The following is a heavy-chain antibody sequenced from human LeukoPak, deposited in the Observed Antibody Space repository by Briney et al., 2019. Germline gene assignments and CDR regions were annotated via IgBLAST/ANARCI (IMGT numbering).Heavy chain of an antibody. CDR2: ISAYNDNT. V-gene: IGHV1-18*01. Sequence: ASMKVSCKASGYTFTSYGISWVRQAPGQGLEWMGWISAYNDNTNYAQKLQGRVTMATDTSTSTAYMELRSLRSDDTAVYYCARSHNVYFDYWGQGTLLTVTT. CDR3: ARSHNVYFDY. D-gene: IGHD5-24*01. J-gene: IGHJ4*02. CDR1: GYTFTSYG.